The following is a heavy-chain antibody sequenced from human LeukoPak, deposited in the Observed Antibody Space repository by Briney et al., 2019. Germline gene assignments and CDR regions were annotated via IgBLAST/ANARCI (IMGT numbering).Heavy chain of an antibody. Sequence: PVRSLRLSCAASGFTFSVYMMHWVRHPPAGRPLCVSRISPAGTIIDYADSVKGRFTMSRANARTTVYLQISRLPPEDRPMYYCARKFRSGGHQLRFFDSWGQGVLVTVSS. CDR3: ARKFRSGGHQLRFFDS. V-gene: IGHV3-74*01. CDR1: GFTFSVYM. D-gene: IGHD6-19*01. CDR2: ISPAGTII. J-gene: IGHJ4*02.